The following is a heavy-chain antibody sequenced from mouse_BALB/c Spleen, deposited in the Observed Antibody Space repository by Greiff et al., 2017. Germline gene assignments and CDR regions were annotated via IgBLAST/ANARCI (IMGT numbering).Heavy chain of an antibody. D-gene: IGHD3-1*01. V-gene: IGHV7-3*02. CDR2: IRHEANGYTT. Sequence: EVQVVESGGGLVQPGGSLRLSCATSGFTFTDYYMSWVHQPPGKELEWLGFIRHEANGYTTEYNASVKGRFTTSRDTSQSILYLQMNTLRAEESATYYGARRSSGDEDYAMDYWGQGTSVTVSS. CDR3: ARRSSGDEDYAMDY. J-gene: IGHJ4*01. CDR1: GFTFTDYY.